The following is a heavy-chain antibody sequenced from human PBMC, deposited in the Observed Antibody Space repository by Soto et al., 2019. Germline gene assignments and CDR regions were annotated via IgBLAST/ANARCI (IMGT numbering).Heavy chain of an antibody. Sequence: ASVKVSCKASGYTFTGYYMHWVRQAPGQGLEWMGWINPNSGGTNYAQKFQGWVAMTRDTSISTAYMELSRLRSDDTAVYYCARARSGFLSNYYYYYDMDVWGQGTTVTVS. V-gene: IGHV1-2*04. J-gene: IGHJ6*02. CDR1: GYTFTGYY. CDR3: ARARSGFLSNYYYYYDMDV. D-gene: IGHD3-3*01. CDR2: INPNSGGT.